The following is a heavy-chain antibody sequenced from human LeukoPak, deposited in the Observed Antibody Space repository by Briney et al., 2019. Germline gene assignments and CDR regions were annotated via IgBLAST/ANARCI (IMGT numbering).Heavy chain of an antibody. J-gene: IGHJ4*02. D-gene: IGHD2-2*01. Sequence: GGSLRLSCAASGFTFSSYSMNWVRQAPGKGLEWVSSISSSSSYIYYADSVKGRFTISRDNAKNSLYLQMNSLRAEDTAVYYCARAKYCSSTSCYRPHFDYWGQGTLVTVSS. V-gene: IGHV3-21*04. CDR3: ARAKYCSSTSCYRPHFDY. CDR2: ISSSSSYI. CDR1: GFTFSSYS.